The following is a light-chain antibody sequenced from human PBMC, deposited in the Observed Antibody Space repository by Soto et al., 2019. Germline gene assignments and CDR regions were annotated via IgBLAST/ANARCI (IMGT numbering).Light chain of an antibody. CDR2: EAS. CDR3: QQHINWPLT. Sequence: EIQMTQSPSTLSGSVGEGGTHTCRASQGIGSTLAWYQQKPGQAPRLLIYEASNRATGIPARFSGSGSGADFTLTISSLEPEDFALYYCQQHINWPLTSGGGTKVDI. CDR1: QGIGST. V-gene: IGKV3-11*01. J-gene: IGKJ4*01.